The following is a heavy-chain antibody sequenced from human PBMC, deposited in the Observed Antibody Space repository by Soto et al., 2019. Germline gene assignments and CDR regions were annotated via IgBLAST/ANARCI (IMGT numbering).Heavy chain of an antibody. D-gene: IGHD4-17*01. CDR1: GFTFSSYG. Sequence: GSLRLSCAASGFTFSSYGMSWVRQAPGKGLEWVSAISGSGGSTYYADSVKGRFTISRDNSKNTLYLQMNSLRAEDTAAYYYAKDTATTVAHFDYWGQGTLVTVSS. V-gene: IGHV3-23*01. CDR2: ISGSGGST. CDR3: AKDTATTVAHFDY. J-gene: IGHJ4*02.